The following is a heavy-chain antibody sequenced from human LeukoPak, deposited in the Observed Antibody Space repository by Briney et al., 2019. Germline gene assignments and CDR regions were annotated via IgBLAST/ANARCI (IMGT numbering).Heavy chain of an antibody. CDR2: ISSSSSYI. V-gene: IGHV3-21*01. CDR1: GFTFSSYS. Sequence: GGSLRLSCAASGFTFSSYSMNWVRQAPGKGLEWVSSISSSSSYIYYADSVKGRFTISRDNAKNSLYLQMNSLRAEDTAVYYCARGRTARGYYYYYYMDVWGKGTTVTVSS. D-gene: IGHD5-18*01. J-gene: IGHJ6*03. CDR3: ARGRTARGYYYYYYMDV.